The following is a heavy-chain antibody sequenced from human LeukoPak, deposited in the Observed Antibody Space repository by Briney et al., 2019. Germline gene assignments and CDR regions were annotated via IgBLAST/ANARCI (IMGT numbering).Heavy chain of an antibody. J-gene: IGHJ6*02. CDR2: INPSGSET. V-gene: IGHV3-7*01. Sequence: GGSLRLSCAASGFTLSNHWLTWVRQAPGKRPQWVAHINPSGSETAFLDSVRGRFTISRDSSKNLLYLQVNTLRVEDTAVYHCARGHYGLDVWGQGTTVTVSS. CDR3: ARGHYGLDV. CDR1: GFTLSNHW.